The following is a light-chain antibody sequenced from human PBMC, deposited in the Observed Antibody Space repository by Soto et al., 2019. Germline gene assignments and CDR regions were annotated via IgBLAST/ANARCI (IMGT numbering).Light chain of an antibody. CDR3: MQGTHWPPQFT. CDR1: QSLVYSDGYTY. J-gene: IGKJ3*01. V-gene: IGKV2-30*01. Sequence: DVVMTQSPLSLPVTLGQPASISCRSSQSLVYSDGYTYLNWFQQRPGQSPRRLIYKVSNRDSGVPDRFSGSGSGTDFTLKISRVEAEDVGVYYCMQGTHWPPQFTFGPGTKVDLK. CDR2: KVS.